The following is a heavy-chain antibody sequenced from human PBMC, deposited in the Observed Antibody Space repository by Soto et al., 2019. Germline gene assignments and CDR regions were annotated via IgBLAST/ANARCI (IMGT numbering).Heavy chain of an antibody. D-gene: IGHD4-17*01. V-gene: IGHV1-46*03. Sequence: ASVKVSCKASGYTFTSYYMHWVRQAPGQGLEWMGIINPSGGSTSYAQKFQGRVTMTRDTSTSTVYMELSSLRSEDTAVYYCARDSLYDYGDYGTEYFQHWGQGTLVTVSS. J-gene: IGHJ1*01. CDR2: INPSGGST. CDR1: GYTFTSYY. CDR3: ARDSLYDYGDYGTEYFQH.